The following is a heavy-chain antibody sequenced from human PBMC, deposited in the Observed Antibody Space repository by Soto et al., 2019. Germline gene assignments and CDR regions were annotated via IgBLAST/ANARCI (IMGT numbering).Heavy chain of an antibody. D-gene: IGHD5-12*01. CDR2: IIPILGIA. Sequence: QVQLVQSGAEVKKPGSSVKVSCKASGGTFSSYTISWVRQAPGQGLEWMGRIIPILGIANYAQKFQGRVTITADKSTSTAYMELSSLRSEDTAVYYCARGRSGWIRGGYDLQGGAFDIWGQGTMVTVSS. J-gene: IGHJ3*02. V-gene: IGHV1-69*02. CDR3: ARGRSGWIRGGYDLQGGAFDI. CDR1: GGTFSSYT.